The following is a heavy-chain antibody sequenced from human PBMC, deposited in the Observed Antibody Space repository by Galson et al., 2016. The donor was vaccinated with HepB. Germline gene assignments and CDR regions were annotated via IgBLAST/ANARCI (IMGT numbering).Heavy chain of an antibody. Sequence: SVKVSCKASGGTFSSYAINWVRQAPGQGLEWMGGIIPIFGTSNYAQKFQGRLTISADEFTRTAYLALDSLTSEDTAVYYWARDPQLDVFDIWGQGTMVTVSS. D-gene: IGHD1-1*01. V-gene: IGHV1-69*13. CDR3: ARDPQLDVFDI. CDR1: GGTFSSYA. CDR2: IIPIFGTS. J-gene: IGHJ3*02.